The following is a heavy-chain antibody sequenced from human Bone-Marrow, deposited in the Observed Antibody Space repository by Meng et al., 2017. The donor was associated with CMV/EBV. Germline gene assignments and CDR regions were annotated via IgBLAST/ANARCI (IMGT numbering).Heavy chain of an antibody. CDR2: ISYNGSNE. V-gene: IGHV3-30*04. CDR3: ARGGRKYTYYYYYGMDV. CDR1: GFTFSSYG. J-gene: IGHJ6*02. D-gene: IGHD6-6*01. Sequence: GGSLRLSCAASGFTFSSYGMHWVRQAPGKGLEWVAVISYNGSNEYYADSVKGRFTISRDNSKNTLYLQMNSLRAEDTAVYYCARGGRKYTYYYYYGMDVWGQGTTVTVSS.